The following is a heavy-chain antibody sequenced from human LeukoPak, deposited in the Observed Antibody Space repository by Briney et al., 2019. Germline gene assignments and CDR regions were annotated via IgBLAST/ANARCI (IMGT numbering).Heavy chain of an antibody. Sequence: SETLSLTCTVSGGSISSYYWSWIRQPPGKGLEWIGYIYYSGSTNYNPSLKSRVTISVDTSKNQFSLKLSSVTAADTAVYYCARERGGGSSYAFDIWGQGTMVTVSS. CDR3: ARERGGGSSYAFDI. CDR1: GGSISSYY. CDR2: IYYSGST. J-gene: IGHJ3*02. D-gene: IGHD6-6*01. V-gene: IGHV4-59*01.